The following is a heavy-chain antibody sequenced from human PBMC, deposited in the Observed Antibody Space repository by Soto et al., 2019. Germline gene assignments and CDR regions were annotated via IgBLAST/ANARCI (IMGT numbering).Heavy chain of an antibody. CDR1: GGSISSSTYY. CDR2: FFIGGNT. D-gene: IGHD4-17*01. CDR3: ARETYGDYVGYFAP. J-gene: IGHJ5*02. Sequence: SETLSLTCTVSGGSISSSTYYWGWMRQPPGKGLEWIASFFIGGNTYYNPSLKSRVIISVDRSKNQFSLKVRSVTAADTAVYYCARETYGDYVGYFAPWGQRIPVTVSS. V-gene: IGHV4-39*07.